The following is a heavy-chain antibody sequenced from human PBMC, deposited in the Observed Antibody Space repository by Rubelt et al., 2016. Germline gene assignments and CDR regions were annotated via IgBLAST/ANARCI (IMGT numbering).Heavy chain of an antibody. V-gene: IGHV4-39*07. Sequence: QVQLQESGPGLVKPSQTLSLTCTVSGGSISSGGYYWSWIRQPPGKGLEWIGSIYHSGSTYYNPSLKSRVTISVDKSKNQCSLKLTSVTAADTAVNYCAKRRDGQADLSYWGQGTLVTVS. CDR2: IYHSGST. J-gene: IGHJ4*02. CDR1: GGSISSGGYY. CDR3: AKRRDGQADLSY. D-gene: IGHD1-1*01.